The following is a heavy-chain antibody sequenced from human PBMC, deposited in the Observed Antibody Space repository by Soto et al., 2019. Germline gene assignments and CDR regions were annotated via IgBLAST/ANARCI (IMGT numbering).Heavy chain of an antibody. Sequence: EVQLLESGGGFVQPGGSLRLSCAASGFTFSSYGMSWVRQAPGKGLEWVSSINNSGSRTYHADSVKGRFTMSRDNSKNTLYLQMNSLRAEDTAVYYCAKARTDQRGTYFPFDYWGQGTLVTVSS. J-gene: IGHJ4*02. CDR2: INNSGSRT. CDR3: AKARTDQRGTYFPFDY. CDR1: GFTFSSYG. V-gene: IGHV3-23*01. D-gene: IGHD1-26*01.